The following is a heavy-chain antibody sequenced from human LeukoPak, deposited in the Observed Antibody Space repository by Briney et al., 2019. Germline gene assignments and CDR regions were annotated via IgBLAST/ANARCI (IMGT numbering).Heavy chain of an antibody. CDR2: FDPEDGET. D-gene: IGHD3-10*01. V-gene: IGHV1-24*01. Sequence: ASVKVSCKVSGYTLTELSMHWVRQAPGKRLEWMGGFDPEDGETIYAQKFQGRVTMTEDTSTDTAYMELSSLRSEDTAVYYCATTSMIRGIYYFYMDVWGKGTTVTVSS. CDR3: ATTSMIRGIYYFYMDV. J-gene: IGHJ6*03. CDR1: GYTLTELS.